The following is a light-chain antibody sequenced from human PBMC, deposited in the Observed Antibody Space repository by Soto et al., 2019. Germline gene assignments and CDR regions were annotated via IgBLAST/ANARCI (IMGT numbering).Light chain of an antibody. V-gene: IGKV3-11*01. J-gene: IGKJ1*01. CDR1: QSVSSY. CDR2: DAS. CDR3: QQRSNWWT. Sequence: IVLTQSPATLSLSPGERATLSRRASQSVSSYLAWYQQKPGQAPRRLIYDASNRATGIPARFSGSGSGTDFTLTLSSLEPEDFAVYYCQQRSNWWTFGQGTKVDIK.